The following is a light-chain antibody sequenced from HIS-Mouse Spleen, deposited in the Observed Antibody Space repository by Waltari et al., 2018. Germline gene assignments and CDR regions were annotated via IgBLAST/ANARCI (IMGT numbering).Light chain of an antibody. CDR2: SNN. J-gene: IGLJ1*01. Sequence: QSVLTQPPSASGTPGQRVTISCSGRRSNIGSNTVNWYQQLPGTAPKLLIYSNNQRPSGVPDRFSGSKSGTSASLAISGLQSEDEADYYCAAWDDSLNGNYVFGTGTKVTVL. CDR1: RSNIGSNT. CDR3: AAWDDSLNGNYV. V-gene: IGLV1-44*01.